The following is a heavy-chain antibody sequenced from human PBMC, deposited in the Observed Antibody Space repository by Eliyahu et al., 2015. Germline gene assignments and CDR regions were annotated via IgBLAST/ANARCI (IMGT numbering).Heavy chain of an antibody. CDR2: INTNTGSP. J-gene: IGHJ4*02. Sequence: QVQLVQSGSEXXKSGXSXXVSCKASGYXITNYAINWVRQAPGQGLEWMGWINTNTGSPTYAQGFTGRFVFSLDTSVNTAYLQISSLKADDTAVYYCAKISAAATFDYWGQGTLVIVSS. D-gene: IGHD2-2*01. V-gene: IGHV7-4-1*02. CDR1: GYXITNYA. CDR3: AKISAAATFDY.